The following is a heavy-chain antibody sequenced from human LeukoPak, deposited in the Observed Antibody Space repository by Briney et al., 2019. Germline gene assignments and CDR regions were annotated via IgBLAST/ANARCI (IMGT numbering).Heavy chain of an antibody. CDR3: ASLRTTVLTPP. CDR2: IYYSGST. D-gene: IGHD4-23*01. CDR1: GGSISSSIYY. J-gene: IGHJ5*02. V-gene: IGHV4-39*07. Sequence: SETLSLTCTVSGGSISSSIYYWGWIRQPPGKGLEWIGSIYYSGSTYYNPSLKSRVTISVDTSKNQFSLKLSSVTAADTAVYYCASLRTTVLTPPWGQGTLVTVSS.